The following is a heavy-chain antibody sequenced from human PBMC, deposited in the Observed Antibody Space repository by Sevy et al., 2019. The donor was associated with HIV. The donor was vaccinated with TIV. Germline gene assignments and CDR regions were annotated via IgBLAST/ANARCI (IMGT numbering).Heavy chain of an antibody. D-gene: IGHD4-17*01. V-gene: IGHV3-15*01. Sequence: GGSLRLSCAASGFTFSNAWMSWVRQAPGKGLEWVGRIKSKTDGGTTDYAAPVKGRFTISRDDSKNTLYLQMNSLKTEDTAVYYCTTDRPPYGDYYYYYRMDVWDQGTTVTVSS. CDR2: IKSKTDGGTT. J-gene: IGHJ6*02. CDR1: GFTFSNAW. CDR3: TTDRPPYGDYYYYYRMDV.